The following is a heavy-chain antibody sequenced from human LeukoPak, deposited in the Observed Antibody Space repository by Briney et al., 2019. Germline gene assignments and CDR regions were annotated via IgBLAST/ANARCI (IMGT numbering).Heavy chain of an antibody. D-gene: IGHD2-2*02. CDR2: ISGSGGST. V-gene: IGHV3-23*01. Sequence: GGSLRLSCAASGFTFSSYAMSWVRQAPGKGLEWVSAISGSGGSTYYADSVKGRFTISRDNSKNTLYLQMNSLRAEDTAVYYCARVRYCSSTSCYTGAFDIWGQGTMVTVSS. CDR3: ARVRYCSSTSCYTGAFDI. J-gene: IGHJ3*02. CDR1: GFTFSSYA.